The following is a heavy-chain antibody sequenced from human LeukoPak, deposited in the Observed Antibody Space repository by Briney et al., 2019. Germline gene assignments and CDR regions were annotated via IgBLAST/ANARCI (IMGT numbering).Heavy chain of an antibody. D-gene: IGHD3-22*01. V-gene: IGHV4-39*01. CDR3: ARTPGQKYYDSSGPFDY. Sequence: PSETLSLTCTVSGGSISSNSYYWGWIRQPPGKGLEWIGSIYYSGSTYYNPSLKSRVTISVDTSKNRFSLKLSSVTAADTAVYYCARTPGQKYYDSSGPFDYWGQGTLVTVSS. CDR2: IYYSGST. CDR1: GGSISSNSYY. J-gene: IGHJ4*02.